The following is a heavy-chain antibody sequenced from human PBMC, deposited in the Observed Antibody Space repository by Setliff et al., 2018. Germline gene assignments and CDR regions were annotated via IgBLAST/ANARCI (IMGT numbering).Heavy chain of an antibody. Sequence: PGESLKISCAASGFSFSTYAMNWLRQAPGKGLEWVSYISSGSLIIYYADSAEGRFTISRDDSQNTVYLQMNSLRAEDTAVYYCTRRRANRDGYPRYYFDYWGQGTLVTVSS. CDR3: TRRRANRDGYPRYYFDY. V-gene: IGHV3-48*01. CDR2: ISSGSLII. D-gene: IGHD5-12*01. CDR1: GFSFSTYA. J-gene: IGHJ4*02.